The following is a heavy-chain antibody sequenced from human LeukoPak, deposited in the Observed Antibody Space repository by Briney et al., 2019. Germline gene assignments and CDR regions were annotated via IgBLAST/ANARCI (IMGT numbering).Heavy chain of an antibody. Sequence: AASVKVSCKASGYTFTSYGISWVRQAPGQGLEWMGRIIPILGIANYAQKFQGRVTITADKSTSTAYMELSSLRSEDTAVYYCARVASRTIDYWGQGTLVTVSS. V-gene: IGHV1-69*04. CDR1: GYTFTSYG. CDR2: IIPILGIA. CDR3: ARVASRTIDY. J-gene: IGHJ4*02.